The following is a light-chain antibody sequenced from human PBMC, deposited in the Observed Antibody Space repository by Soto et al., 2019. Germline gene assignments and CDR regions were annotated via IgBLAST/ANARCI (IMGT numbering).Light chain of an antibody. Sequence: QSLLAHPASLSGSPGQSITISCTGTSTDVGAYNYVAWYQQHPGKAPKLIIYEVTNRPSGVSYRFSASKSGNTASLTISGLHSEDEADYYCISYTGKSASYVFGTGTKVTV. V-gene: IGLV2-14*01. CDR2: EVT. J-gene: IGLJ1*01. CDR1: STDVGAYNY. CDR3: ISYTGKSASYV.